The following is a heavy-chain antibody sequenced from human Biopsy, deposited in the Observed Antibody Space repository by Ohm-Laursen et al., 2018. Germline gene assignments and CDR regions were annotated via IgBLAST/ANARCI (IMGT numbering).Heavy chain of an antibody. D-gene: IGHD1-26*01. CDR3: ARWETTLGRSLDS. Sequence: SVKVSCKASGYAFTSHDINWVRQATGQGLEWVGWMSPNTGNTVYAQRFQDRVTMTSDTSTGTAYMELTSLTSDDTAVYFCARWETTLGRSLDSWGQGTLVAVSS. CDR2: MSPNTGNT. J-gene: IGHJ4*02. CDR1: GYAFTSHD. V-gene: IGHV1-8*01.